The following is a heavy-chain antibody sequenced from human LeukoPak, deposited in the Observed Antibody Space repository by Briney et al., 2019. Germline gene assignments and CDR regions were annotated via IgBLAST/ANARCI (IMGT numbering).Heavy chain of an antibody. CDR2: IYYSGST. J-gene: IGHJ3*02. CDR1: GGSISSYY. V-gene: IGHV4-59*08. D-gene: IGHD4-17*01. Sequence: PSETLSLTCTVSGGSISSYYWSWIRQPPGKGLEWIGYIYYSGSTNYNPSLKSRVTISVDTSKNQFSLKLSSATAADTPVYYCARHGYGDYDDAFDIWGQGTMVTVSS. CDR3: ARHGYGDYDDAFDI.